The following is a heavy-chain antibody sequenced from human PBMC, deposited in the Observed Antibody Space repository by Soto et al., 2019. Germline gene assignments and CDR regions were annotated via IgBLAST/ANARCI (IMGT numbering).Heavy chain of an antibody. CDR2: ISNSGGTI. CDR3: ARGNYYYGMDV. Sequence: LRLSCAASGFIFSSYEMKWVRQAPGKGLELVSYISNSGGTIDYADSVKGRFTISRDNAKNSLYLQVDSLRAEDTAVYYCARGNYYYGMDVWGQGTTVNVSS. J-gene: IGHJ6*02. V-gene: IGHV3-48*03. CDR1: GFIFSSYE.